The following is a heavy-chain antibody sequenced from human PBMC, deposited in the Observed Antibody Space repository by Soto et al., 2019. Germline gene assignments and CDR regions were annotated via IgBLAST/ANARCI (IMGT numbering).Heavy chain of an antibody. Sequence: PSETLSLTCAVYGGSFSGYYWTWIRQPPGTGLEWIGESSHSGSTNYSPWLRGRVTRAVDTSKSQFSRKLTSVTAADTAVYYCARDKIPGLFDYWGQGTLVTVSS. V-gene: IGHV4-34*01. D-gene: IGHD2-21*01. J-gene: IGHJ4*02. CDR2: SSHSGST. CDR1: GGSFSGYY. CDR3: ARDKIPGLFDY.